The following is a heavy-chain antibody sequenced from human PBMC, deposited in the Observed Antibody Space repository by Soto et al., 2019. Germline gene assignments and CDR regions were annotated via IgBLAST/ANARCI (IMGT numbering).Heavy chain of an antibody. Sequence: GGSLRLSCAASGFTFSSYGMHWVRQAPGKGLEWVAVIWYDGSNKYYADSVKGRFTIPRDNSKNTLYLQMNSLRAEDTAVYYCARDPPTTVVKGYYYYYYGMDVWGQGTTVTVSS. CDR1: GFTFSSYG. J-gene: IGHJ6*02. V-gene: IGHV3-33*01. D-gene: IGHD4-17*01. CDR2: IWYDGSNK. CDR3: ARDPPTTVVKGYYYYYYGMDV.